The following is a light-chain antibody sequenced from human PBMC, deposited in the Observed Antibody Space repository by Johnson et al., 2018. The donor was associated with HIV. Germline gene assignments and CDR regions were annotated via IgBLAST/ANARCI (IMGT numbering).Light chain of an antibody. Sequence: QSVLTQPPSVSAAPGQKVTISCSGSSSNIGNNYVSWFQHLPGTAPKLLIYDNNKRPSGIPDRFSGSKSGTSATLGITGLQTGDEADYYCGKWDSSLRAGVFGTGTKVTVL. CDR2: DNN. CDR3: GKWDSSLRAGV. J-gene: IGLJ1*01. CDR1: SSNIGNNY. V-gene: IGLV1-51*01.